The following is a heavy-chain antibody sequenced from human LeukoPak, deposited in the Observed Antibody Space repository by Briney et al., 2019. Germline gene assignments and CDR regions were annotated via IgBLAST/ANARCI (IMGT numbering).Heavy chain of an antibody. CDR3: ATDESCSGGSCYSEFDY. V-gene: IGHV1-2*04. J-gene: IGHJ4*02. Sequence: ASVKVSCKASGYTFTGYYMHWVRQAPGQGLEWMGWINPNSGGTNYAQKFQGWVTMTRDTSISTAYMELSSLRSEDTAVYYCATDESCSGGSCYSEFDYWGQGTLVTVSS. CDR2: INPNSGGT. D-gene: IGHD2-15*01. CDR1: GYTFTGYY.